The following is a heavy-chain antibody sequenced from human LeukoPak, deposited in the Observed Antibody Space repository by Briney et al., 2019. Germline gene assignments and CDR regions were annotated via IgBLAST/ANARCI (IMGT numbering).Heavy chain of an antibody. CDR2: ISSSSSYI. CDR3: ARSYDSSGYYYDY. Sequence: GGSLRLSCAASGFTFSSYSMNWVRQAPGKGLEWVSSISSSSSYIYYADSVKGRFTISRDNAKNSLYLQMNSLRAEDTAVYYCARSYDSSGYYYDYWGQGTLVTVPS. J-gene: IGHJ4*02. CDR1: GFTFSSYS. V-gene: IGHV3-21*01. D-gene: IGHD3-22*01.